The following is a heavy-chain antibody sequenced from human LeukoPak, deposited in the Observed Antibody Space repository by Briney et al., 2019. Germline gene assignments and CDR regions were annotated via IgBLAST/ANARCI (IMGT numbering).Heavy chain of an antibody. CDR2: IDPSDSNT. D-gene: IGHD3-22*01. V-gene: IGHV5-10-1*01. CDR3: ARHFYDTDHSHY. Sequence: GESLNLYCQASAYGFTTSWMGWVRQMPGKGLEWMGMIDPSDSNTNYSPSFQGHVTISADRSISTAFLQWSSLKASDSAMYYFARHFYDTDHSHYWGQATILSVAS. J-gene: IGHJ4*02. CDR1: AYGFTTSW.